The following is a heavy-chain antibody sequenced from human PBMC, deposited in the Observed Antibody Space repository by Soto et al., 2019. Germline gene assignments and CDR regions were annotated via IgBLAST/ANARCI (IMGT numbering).Heavy chain of an antibody. Sequence: PWGSLRLSCASSGLTFRVYDMSGIRQAPGKGLEWVSYISSSGSTIYYADSVKGRFTISRDNAKNSLYLQMNSLRSEDTAGYYCSVFVCYCGQGPLVTVYS. CDR3: SVFVCY. V-gene: IGHV3-11*01. CDR1: GLTFRVYD. J-gene: IGHJ4*02. CDR2: ISSSGSTI.